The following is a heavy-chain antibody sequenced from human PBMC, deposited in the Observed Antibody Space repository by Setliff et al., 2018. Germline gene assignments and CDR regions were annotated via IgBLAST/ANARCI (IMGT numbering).Heavy chain of an antibody. CDR3: ARDPKPFPHYYYYYGMDF. CDR1: GGTFSSYA. V-gene: IGHV1-69*10. CDR2: IIPILGIA. Sequence: SVKVSCKASGGTFSSYAISWVRQAPGQGLEWMGGIIPILGIANYAQKFQGRVTITADKSTRTAYMELSSLRSEDTAVYSCARDPKPFPHYYYYYGMDFWGQGTTVTVSS. D-gene: IGHD2-21*01. J-gene: IGHJ6*02.